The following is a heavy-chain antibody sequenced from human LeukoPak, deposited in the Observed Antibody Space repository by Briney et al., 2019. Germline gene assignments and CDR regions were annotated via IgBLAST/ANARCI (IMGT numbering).Heavy chain of an antibody. CDR1: GGSFSGYY. J-gene: IGHJ4*02. CDR2: INHSGST. V-gene: IGHV4-34*01. Sequence: SETLSLTCAVYGGSFSGYYWSWIRQPPGKGLEWIGEINHSGSTNYNPSLKSRVTISVDNSKNQFSLKVSSMTAADTAVYYCARAGWYTLDNWGQGTLVTVSS. D-gene: IGHD2-15*01. CDR3: ARAGWYTLDN.